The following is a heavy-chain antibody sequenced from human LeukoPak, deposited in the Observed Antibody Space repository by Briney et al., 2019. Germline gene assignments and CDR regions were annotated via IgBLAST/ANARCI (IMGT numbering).Heavy chain of an antibody. CDR3: ARETGYCSGGRCYFIY. J-gene: IGHJ4*02. CDR2: INPNSGGT. D-gene: IGHD2-15*01. V-gene: IGHV1-2*02. Sequence: GASVKVSCKASGYTFTGSYIHWVRQAPGQGLEWMGWINPNSGGTSSAQKLQGRVTMTRDTSVSTAYMELSRLRSDDTALYYCARETGYCSGGRCYFIYWGQGTLVTVSS. CDR1: GYTFTGSY.